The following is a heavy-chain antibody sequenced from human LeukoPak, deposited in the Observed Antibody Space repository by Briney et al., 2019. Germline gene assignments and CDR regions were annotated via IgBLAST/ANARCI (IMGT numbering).Heavy chain of an antibody. CDR1: GGTFSSYA. CDR2: IAPIFGTA. J-gene: IGHJ6*03. D-gene: IGHD3-10*01. CDR3: AGDGSYGSGTTRGDYYYYYYMDV. Sequence: GASVKVSCKASGGTFSSYAISWVRQAPGQGLEWMGGIAPIFGTANYAQTFQGRVTITTDESTSTAYMELSSLRSEDTAVYYCAGDGSYGSGTTRGDYYYYYYMDVGGKGTTVTVSS. V-gene: IGHV1-69*05.